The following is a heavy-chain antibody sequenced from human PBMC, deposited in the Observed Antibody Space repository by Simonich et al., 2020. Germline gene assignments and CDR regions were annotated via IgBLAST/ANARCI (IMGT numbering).Heavy chain of an antibody. Sequence: EVQLVESGGGLVQPGGSLRLSCAASGFPFSSYWMNWVRQAPGKGLEWVDNIKQDGREKYYVDSVKGRFTISRDNAKNSLYLQMNSLRAEDTAVYYCARDGLGTAYYYYMDVWGKGTTVTVSS. J-gene: IGHJ6*03. V-gene: IGHV3-7*01. D-gene: IGHD2-21*02. CDR3: ARDGLGTAYYYYMDV. CDR1: GFPFSSYW. CDR2: IKQDGREK.